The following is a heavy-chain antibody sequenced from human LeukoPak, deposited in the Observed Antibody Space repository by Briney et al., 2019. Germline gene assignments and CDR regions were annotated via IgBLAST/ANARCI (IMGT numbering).Heavy chain of an antibody. CDR3: AKEAYFDY. CDR1: GFTFSGYG. Sequence: GGSLRLSCAASGFTFSGYGMHWVRQAPGKGLEWVAVISYDGSNKYYADSVKGRFTISRDNSKNTLYLQMNSLRAEDTAVYYCAKEAYFDYWGQGTLVTVSS. V-gene: IGHV3-30*18. CDR2: ISYDGSNK. J-gene: IGHJ4*02.